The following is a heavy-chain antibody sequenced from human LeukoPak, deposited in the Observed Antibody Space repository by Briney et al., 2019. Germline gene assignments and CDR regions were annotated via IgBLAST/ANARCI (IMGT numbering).Heavy chain of an antibody. Sequence: SETLSLTCTVSGGSISSYYWSWIRQPPGKGLEWIGYIYYSGSTNYNPSLKSRVTISVDTSKNQFSLKLSSVTAADTAVYYCARQVWYYGSGSYYWDYWGQGTLVTVSS. CDR1: GGSISSYY. CDR2: IYYSGST. CDR3: ARQVWYYGSGSYYWDY. J-gene: IGHJ4*02. D-gene: IGHD3-10*01. V-gene: IGHV4-59*08.